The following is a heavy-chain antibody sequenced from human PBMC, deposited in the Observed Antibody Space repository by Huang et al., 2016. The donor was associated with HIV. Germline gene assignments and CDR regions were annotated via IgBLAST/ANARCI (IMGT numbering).Heavy chain of an antibody. J-gene: IGHJ6*02. CDR1: GYSFTSYW. CDR2: IYAGDSDT. CDR3: ARQDMEYGMDV. Sequence: EVQLVQSGAEVKKSGESLKISCKGTGYSFTSYWIGWVRQMPGKSMEWIGVIYAGDSDTRYSPSFQGQVTISAGKAITTAYLQWSSLKASDTAMYYCARQDMEYGMDVWCQGTTVTVSS. V-gene: IGHV5-51*01. D-gene: IGHD2-15*01.